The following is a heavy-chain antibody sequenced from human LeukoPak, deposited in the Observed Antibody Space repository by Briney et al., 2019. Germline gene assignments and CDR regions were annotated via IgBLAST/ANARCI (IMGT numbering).Heavy chain of an antibody. Sequence: QSGGSLRLSCAASGFTVSSNYMSWVRQAPGKGLEWVSVIYSGGSTYYADSVKGRFTISRDNSKNTLYLQMNSLRAEDTAVYYCARDLNDILTGYYTDYWGQGTLVTVSS. J-gene: IGHJ4*02. V-gene: IGHV3-66*01. CDR1: GFTVSSNY. CDR2: IYSGGST. CDR3: ARDLNDILTGYYTDY. D-gene: IGHD3-9*01.